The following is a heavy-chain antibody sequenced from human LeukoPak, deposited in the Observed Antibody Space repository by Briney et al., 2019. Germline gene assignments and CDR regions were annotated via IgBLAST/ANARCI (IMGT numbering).Heavy chain of an antibody. CDR2: TYTSGST. D-gene: IGHD2-15*01. Sequence: SETLSLTCTVSGGSISSYYWSWIRQPAGKGLEWIGRTYTSGSTNYNPPLKSRVTPSEHTTQNHSPLKLSSVTTADKAVYYGARGWWYYFDYWGQGTLVTVSS. CDR1: GGSISSYY. J-gene: IGHJ4*02. CDR3: ARGWWYYFDY. V-gene: IGHV4-4*07.